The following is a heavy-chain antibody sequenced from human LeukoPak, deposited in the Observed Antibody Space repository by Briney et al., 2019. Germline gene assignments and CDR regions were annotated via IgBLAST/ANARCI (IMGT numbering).Heavy chain of an antibody. CDR2: MNPNSGNT. V-gene: IGHV1-8*01. CDR1: GYTFTSYD. D-gene: IGHD5-24*01. J-gene: IGHJ5*02. CDR3: VRDNSVRDEAWWFNP. Sequence: ASVKVSCKASGYTFTSYDINWVRQATGQGLEWMGWMNPNSGNTGYAQKFQGRVTMTRNTSISTAYMELSSLRSEDTAVYYCVRDNSVRDEAWWFNPWGQGTLVTVSS.